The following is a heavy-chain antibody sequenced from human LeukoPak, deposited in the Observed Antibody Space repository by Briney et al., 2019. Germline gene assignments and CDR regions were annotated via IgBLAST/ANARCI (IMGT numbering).Heavy chain of an antibody. CDR3: ARGVGLRAFDI. CDR1: GYTFTGYY. D-gene: IGHD3-10*01. CDR2: INPHSGGT. J-gene: IGHJ3*02. V-gene: IGHV1-2*02. Sequence: ASVKVACKASGYTFTGYYIHWVRQAPGQGLEWMGWINPHSGGTNYAQKFQGRVTMTRDTSISTAYMELSRLRSDDTAVYYCARGVGLRAFDIWGQGTMVTVSS.